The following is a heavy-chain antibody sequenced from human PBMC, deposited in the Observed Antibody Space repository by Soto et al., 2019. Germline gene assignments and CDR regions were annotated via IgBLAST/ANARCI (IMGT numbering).Heavy chain of an antibody. CDR2: INPNSGVT. D-gene: IGHD6-13*01. Sequence: ASVKFSCKASGYTFTGYYMHWVRQAPGQGLEWMGWINPNSGVTNYAQKFQGMVTMTRDTSISTDYMELRRLRSDDTDVYYCARVSTAAAGNPFDYWGQGTLVTVSS. J-gene: IGHJ4*02. CDR1: GYTFTGYY. CDR3: ARVSTAAAGNPFDY. V-gene: IGHV1-2*02.